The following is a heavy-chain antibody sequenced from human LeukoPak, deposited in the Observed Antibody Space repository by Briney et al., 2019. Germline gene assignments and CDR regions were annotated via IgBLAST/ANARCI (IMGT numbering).Heavy chain of an antibody. CDR2: IKSKNVGGTT. J-gene: IGHJ5*02. CDR3: TSHAAFDP. Sequence: GGSLRLSCAASGFTFNNAWMNWVRQAPGKGLEWVGRIKSKNVGGTTDYAAPVKGRFTISRDDSKNTVYLQMDSLKIEDTAVYYCTSHAAFDPWGQGTLVTVSS. V-gene: IGHV3-15*01. CDR1: GFTFNNAW.